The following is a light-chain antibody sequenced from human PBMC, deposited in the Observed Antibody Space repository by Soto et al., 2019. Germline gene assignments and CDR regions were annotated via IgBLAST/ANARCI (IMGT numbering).Light chain of an antibody. CDR1: SSVVGGYNY. J-gene: IGLJ1*01. Sequence: QSALTQPASVSGSPGQSITISCTGTSSVVGGYNYVSWYQQYPGKAPKLMIFHVSNRPSGVSSRFSGSKSGNSASLTISGLQPEDEADYYCSSYTSTSTYVFGTGTKVTVL. CDR3: SSYTSTSTYV. CDR2: HVS. V-gene: IGLV2-14*01.